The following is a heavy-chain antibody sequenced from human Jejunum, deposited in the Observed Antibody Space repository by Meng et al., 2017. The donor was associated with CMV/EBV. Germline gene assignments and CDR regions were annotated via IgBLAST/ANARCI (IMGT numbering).Heavy chain of an antibody. Sequence: SGFNVDEYAMHWVRLAAGKGLEWVSAISSDGERIAYADSVKGRFTISRDNAKKSLFLQMNSLRLDDMALYYCAKGDGPYYESAFIVWGQGTRVTVSS. V-gene: IGHV3-9*03. D-gene: IGHD3-3*01. CDR2: ISSDGERI. CDR3: AKGDGPYYESAFIV. J-gene: IGHJ3*01. CDR1: GFNVDEYA.